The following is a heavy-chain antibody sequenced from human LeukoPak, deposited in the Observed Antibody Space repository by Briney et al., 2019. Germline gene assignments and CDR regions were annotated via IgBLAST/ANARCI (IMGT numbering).Heavy chain of an antibody. V-gene: IGHV3-21*01. D-gene: IGHD1-26*01. CDR3: ARDEVELAFDY. J-gene: IGHJ4*02. CDR1: GFTFSSYS. CDR2: ISGSSSYI. Sequence: GGSLRLSCAASGFTFSSYSMNWVRQAPGKGLEWVSSISGSSSYIYYADSVKGRFTISRDNAKNSLYLQMNSLRAEDTAVYYCARDEVELAFDYWGQGTLVTVSS.